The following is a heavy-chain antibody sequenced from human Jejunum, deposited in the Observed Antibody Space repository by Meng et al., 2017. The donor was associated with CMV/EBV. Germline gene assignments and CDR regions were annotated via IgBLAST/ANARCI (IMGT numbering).Heavy chain of an antibody. CDR2: INWNGGST. V-gene: IGHV3-20*03. CDR3: TRADSSNYGSLFDY. Sequence: SDDYDMSGVRQAPGKGLEWVSGINWNGGSTGYAESMKGRFTISRDNAWNSLYLQMNSRTAEDTAVYYCTRADSSNYGSLFDYWGQGALVTVSS. D-gene: IGHD4-11*01. CDR1: SDDYD. J-gene: IGHJ4*02.